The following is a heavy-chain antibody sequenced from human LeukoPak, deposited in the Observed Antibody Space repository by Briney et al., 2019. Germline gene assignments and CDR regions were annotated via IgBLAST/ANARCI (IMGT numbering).Heavy chain of an antibody. CDR3: ARDMVGANQLDY. V-gene: IGHV3-21*01. CDR1: GFTFSSYS. Sequence: GGSLRLSCAASGFTFSSYSMNWVRKAPGKGLEWVSSISSSSSYIYYADSVKGRFTISRDNAKNSLYLQMNSLRAEDTAVYYCARDMVGANQLDYWGQGTLVTVSS. D-gene: IGHD1-26*01. CDR2: ISSSSSYI. J-gene: IGHJ4*02.